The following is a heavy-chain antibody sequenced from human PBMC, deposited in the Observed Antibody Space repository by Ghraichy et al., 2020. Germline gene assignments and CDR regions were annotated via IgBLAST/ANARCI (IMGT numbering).Heavy chain of an antibody. CDR1: GFTFSTYS. J-gene: IGHJ4*02. D-gene: IGHD7-27*01. Sequence: GGSLRLSCAASGFTFSTYSMNWVRQAPGKGLEWVSSSSSSSNYIYYADSVKGRFTISRDNAKNSLYLQMNSLRAEDTAVYFCARDRSPVTWGISRYALDYWGQGTLVTVSS. CDR3: ARDRSPVTWGISRYALDY. CDR2: SSSSSNYI. V-gene: IGHV3-21*01.